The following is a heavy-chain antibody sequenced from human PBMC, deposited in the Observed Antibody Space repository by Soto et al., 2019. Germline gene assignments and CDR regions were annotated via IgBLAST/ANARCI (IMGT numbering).Heavy chain of an antibody. Sequence: GASVKVSCKASGGTFSSYTISWVRQAPGQGLEWMGRIIPILGIANYAQKFQGRVTITADKSTSTAYMELSSLRSEDTAVYYCASGRTSSPSVWFDPWGQGTLVTVSS. CDR3: ASGRTSSPSVWFDP. J-gene: IGHJ5*02. CDR2: IIPILGIA. V-gene: IGHV1-69*02. CDR1: GGTFSSYT. D-gene: IGHD2-2*01.